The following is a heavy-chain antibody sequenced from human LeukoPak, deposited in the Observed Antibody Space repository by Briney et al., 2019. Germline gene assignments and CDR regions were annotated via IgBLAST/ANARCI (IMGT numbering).Heavy chain of an antibody. CDR1: GYTFTSYY. Sequence: SVKVSCKASGYTFTSYYMHWVRQAPGQGLEWMGGIIPIFGTANYAQKFQGRVTITADESTSTAYMELSSLRSEDTAVYYCAREHGQGDYVHYWGQGTLVTVSS. CDR2: IIPIFGTA. J-gene: IGHJ4*02. V-gene: IGHV1-69*13. CDR3: AREHGQGDYVHY. D-gene: IGHD4-17*01.